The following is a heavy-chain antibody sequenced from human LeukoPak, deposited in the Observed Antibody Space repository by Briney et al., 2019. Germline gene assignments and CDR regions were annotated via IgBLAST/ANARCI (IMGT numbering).Heavy chain of an antibody. V-gene: IGHV3-11*04. Sequence: GGSLRLSCAASGFIFSDYYMSWIRQAPGKGLEWVAYISITGSTIYYAGSVRGRFTISRDNAKNTVYLQMNSLRTEDTAVYYCARGLPNYYGMDVWGQGTTVTVSS. CDR1: GFIFSDYY. CDR2: ISITGSTI. CDR3: ARGLPNYYGMDV. J-gene: IGHJ6*02.